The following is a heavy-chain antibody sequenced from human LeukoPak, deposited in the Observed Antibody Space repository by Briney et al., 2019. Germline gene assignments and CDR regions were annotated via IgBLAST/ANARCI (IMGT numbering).Heavy chain of an antibody. D-gene: IGHD6-19*01. V-gene: IGHV3-21*01. Sequence: PGGSPRLSCAASGFTFSSYSMNWVRQAPGKGLEWVSSISSSSSYIYYADSVKGRFTISRDNAKNSLYLQMNSLRAEDTAVYYCARDEGYSSGWYTGDFIDYWGQGTLVTVSS. J-gene: IGHJ4*02. CDR3: ARDEGYSSGWYTGDFIDY. CDR1: GFTFSSYS. CDR2: ISSSSSYI.